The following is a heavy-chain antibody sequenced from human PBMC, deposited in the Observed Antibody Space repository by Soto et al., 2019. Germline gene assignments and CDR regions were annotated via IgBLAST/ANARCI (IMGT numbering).Heavy chain of an antibody. CDR3: ARGHGGITIFGAPGRFDY. Sequence: SETMSLTCTVSGDSISSSSYYWGWINKPPGKGLEWIGSISYSGSTYYNPSLKSRVTISVDTSRNQFSLNLSSVSAADAAVYYCARGHGGITIFGAPGRFDYWGQGTLVTVSS. CDR1: GDSISSSSYY. J-gene: IGHJ4*02. CDR2: ISYSGST. V-gene: IGHV4-39*01. D-gene: IGHD3-3*01.